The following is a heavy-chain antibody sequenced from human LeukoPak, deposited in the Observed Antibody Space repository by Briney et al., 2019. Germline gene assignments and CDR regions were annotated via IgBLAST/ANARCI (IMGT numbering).Heavy chain of an antibody. Sequence: GGSLRLSCAASGFTFSSYSMNWVRQAPGKGLEWVSSISSSSSYIYYADSVKGRFTISRDNAKNSLYLKMNSLRTEDTAVYYCAREGAGYTYGEDYWGQGTLVTVSS. CDR3: AREGAGYTYGEDY. CDR1: GFTFSSYS. CDR2: ISSSSSYI. V-gene: IGHV3-21*04. J-gene: IGHJ4*02. D-gene: IGHD5-18*01.